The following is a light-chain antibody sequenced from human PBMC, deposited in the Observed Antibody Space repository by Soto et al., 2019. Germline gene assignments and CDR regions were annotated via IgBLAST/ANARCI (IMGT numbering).Light chain of an antibody. V-gene: IGKV3-20*01. CDR1: QSVRRSF. CDR2: GAS. CDR3: HQYDISPFT. J-gene: IGKJ2*01. Sequence: EVVLTVSPDSLSLSPGETATVSCRASQSVRRSFLAWYQQKPGQAPRLLIYGASNRATDVPDRFSGGGSGTDFSLTISRLEPQDFAVYFCHQYDISPFTFGQGTRL.